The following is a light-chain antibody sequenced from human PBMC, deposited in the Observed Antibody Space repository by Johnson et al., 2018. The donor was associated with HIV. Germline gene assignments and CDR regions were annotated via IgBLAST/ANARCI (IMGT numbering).Light chain of an antibody. Sequence: QSVLTQPPSVSAAPGQKVTISCSGSSSNIGNNYVSWYQQVPGTAPKLLIYDNNRRPSGIPDRFSGSKSGTSATLGITGLQTGDEADYYCGTWDSSLSAGGANYVFGTGTKGTVL. J-gene: IGLJ1*01. CDR1: SSNIGNNY. CDR3: GTWDSSLSAGGANYV. V-gene: IGLV1-51*01. CDR2: DNN.